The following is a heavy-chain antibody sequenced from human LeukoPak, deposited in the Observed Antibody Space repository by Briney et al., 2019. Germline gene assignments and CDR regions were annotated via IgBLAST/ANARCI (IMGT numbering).Heavy chain of an antibody. CDR3: AVMLSNLSHLDK. CDR1: TDTFINYD. V-gene: IGHV1-8*01. D-gene: IGHD4-11*01. CDR2: MNPNTGNT. Sequence: ASVKVSCKASTDTFINYDINWVRQATGQGLEWIGWMNPNTGNTGYAQNFQGRVTMTRDTSISTAHMELSSLRPEDTAVYYCAVMLSNLSHLDKWGQGTLVTISS. J-gene: IGHJ4*02.